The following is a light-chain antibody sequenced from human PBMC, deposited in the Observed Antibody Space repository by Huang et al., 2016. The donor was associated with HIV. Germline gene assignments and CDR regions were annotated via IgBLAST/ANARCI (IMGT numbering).Light chain of an antibody. J-gene: IGKJ4*01. Sequence: DIVMTQSPLSLPVTPGEPASISCRSSQSLLHANGYNYVEWYLQKPGQSTQLLIYLGSTRAPGVPDRFSGSGSGTDLSLKIDRVETDDIGVYYCMQALQTLTFGGGTKVEIK. CDR1: QSLLHANGYNY. CDR2: LGS. V-gene: IGKV2-28*01. CDR3: MQALQTLT.